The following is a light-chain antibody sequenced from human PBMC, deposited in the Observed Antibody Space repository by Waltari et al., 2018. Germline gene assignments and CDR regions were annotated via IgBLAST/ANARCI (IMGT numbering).Light chain of an antibody. J-gene: IGKJ4*01. V-gene: IGKV3-20*01. CDR3: QQYGSSTGLT. Sequence: EIVLTQSPGTLSLSPGERATLSCRASQSVNSSYFAWYQPKPGQAPRLLIYGASSRATGIPDRVSGSGSGTDFTLTISRLEPEEFAMFYCQQYGSSTGLTFGGGTKVEIK. CDR2: GAS. CDR1: QSVNSSY.